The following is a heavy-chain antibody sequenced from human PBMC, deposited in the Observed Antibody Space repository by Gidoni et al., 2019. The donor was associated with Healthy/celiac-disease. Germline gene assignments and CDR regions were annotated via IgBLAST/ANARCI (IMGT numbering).Heavy chain of an antibody. CDR3: ARDYLPYYYGSGSYWSVVDY. CDR2: ISYDGSNK. J-gene: IGHJ4*02. V-gene: IGHV3-30-3*01. Sequence: QLVESGGGVVQPGRSLRLSCAASGFTSSRSAMHWVRQAPGKGLEWVAVISYDGSNKYYADSVKGLFTISRDNSKNTLYLQMNSLRAEDTAVYYCARDYLPYYYGSGSYWSVVDYWGQGTLVTVSS. D-gene: IGHD3-10*01. CDR1: GFTSSRSA.